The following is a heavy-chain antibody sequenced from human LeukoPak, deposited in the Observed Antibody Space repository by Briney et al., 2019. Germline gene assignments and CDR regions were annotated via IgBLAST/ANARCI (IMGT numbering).Heavy chain of an antibody. Sequence: GGSLRLSCAASGFTFSSYAMSWVRQAPGKGLEWVSAISGRGGSTYYADSVKGRFTISRDNSKNTLYLQMNSLRAEDTAVYYCATHDYVWGSYRYLDYWGQGTLVTVSS. J-gene: IGHJ4*02. D-gene: IGHD3-16*02. CDR1: GFTFSSYA. CDR3: ATHDYVWGSYRYLDY. CDR2: ISGRGGST. V-gene: IGHV3-23*01.